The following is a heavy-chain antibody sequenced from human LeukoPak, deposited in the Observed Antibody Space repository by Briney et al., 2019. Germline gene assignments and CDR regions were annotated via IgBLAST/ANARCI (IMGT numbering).Heavy chain of an antibody. CDR1: GFTFSSYA. CDR2: ISGGGGST. D-gene: IGHD7-27*01. Sequence: GGSLRLSCAAFGFTFSSYAMSWVRQAPGKGLEWVSAISGGGGSTYYADSVKGRFTISRDNSKNTLYLQMNSLRAEDTAVYYCAKIWGFSRDFFDIWGQGTMVTVSS. CDR3: AKIWGFSRDFFDI. V-gene: IGHV3-23*01. J-gene: IGHJ3*02.